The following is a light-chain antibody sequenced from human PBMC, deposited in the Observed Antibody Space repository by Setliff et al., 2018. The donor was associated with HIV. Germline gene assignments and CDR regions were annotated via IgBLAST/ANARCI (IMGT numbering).Light chain of an antibody. Sequence: QSALTQPRSVSGSPGQSVTISCTGASSDVGGYDYVSWYQQHPGKAPKLMIYDVSKRPSGVPDRFSGSKSANTASLTISGLQAEDEADYYCSSYTSSSTLVFGTGTKVTVL. CDR2: DVS. J-gene: IGLJ1*01. CDR3: SSYTSSSTLV. V-gene: IGLV2-11*01. CDR1: SSDVGGYDY.